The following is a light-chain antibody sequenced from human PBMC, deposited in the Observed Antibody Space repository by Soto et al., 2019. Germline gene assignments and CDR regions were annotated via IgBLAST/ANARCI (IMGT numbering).Light chain of an antibody. V-gene: IGKV3-15*01. CDR3: QQYNNWPWT. Sequence: EIVMTQSPATLSVSPGERDTLSCRASQSVSSNLAWYQQKPGQAPRLLIYGASTRATGIPARFSGSGSGTECTLTISSLQSEDFAVYYCQQYNNWPWTFGQGTKVEMK. CDR1: QSVSSN. J-gene: IGKJ1*01. CDR2: GAS.